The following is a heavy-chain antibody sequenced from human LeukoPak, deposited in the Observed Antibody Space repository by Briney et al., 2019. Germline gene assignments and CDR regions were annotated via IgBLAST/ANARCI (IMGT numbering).Heavy chain of an antibody. Sequence: SETLSLTCTVSGGSISSHYWSWNRQPPGKGLEWIGYIYYSGSTNYNPSLKSRVTISVDTSKNQFSLKLSSVTAADTAVYYCAFADYYYYYMDVWGKGTTVTVSS. CDR2: IYYSGST. J-gene: IGHJ6*03. CDR1: GGSISSHY. CDR3: AFADYYYYYMDV. D-gene: IGHD2-21*01. V-gene: IGHV4-59*11.